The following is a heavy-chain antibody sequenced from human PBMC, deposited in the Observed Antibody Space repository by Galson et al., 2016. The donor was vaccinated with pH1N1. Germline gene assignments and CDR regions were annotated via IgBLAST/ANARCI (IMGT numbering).Heavy chain of an antibody. CDR1: GFTFSSYA. Sequence: SLRLSCAASGFTFSSYAMTWVRQAPGKGLQWVSTISSSYGNIFYADSVRGRFTISRDNSNNTLYLQLNSLRAEDTALYYCAKLWNGFYEFDHWGQGALVTVSS. J-gene: IGHJ4*02. V-gene: IGHV3-23*01. CDR3: AKLWNGFYEFDH. D-gene: IGHD3-3*01. CDR2: ISSSYGNI.